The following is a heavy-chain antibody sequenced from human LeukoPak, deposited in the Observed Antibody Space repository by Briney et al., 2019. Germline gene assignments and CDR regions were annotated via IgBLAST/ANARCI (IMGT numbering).Heavy chain of an antibody. Sequence: SETLSLTCTVSGGSISSNYWTWIRQPPGKGLEWIGYIYYSGSTNYNPSLKSRVTISVDTSKNHFSLKLSSVTAADTAVYYCARHSRSYGPFLHWGQGTLVTVSS. CDR3: ARHSRSYGPFLH. J-gene: IGHJ4*01. CDR1: GGSISSNY. D-gene: IGHD4-17*01. V-gene: IGHV4-59*08. CDR2: IYYSGST.